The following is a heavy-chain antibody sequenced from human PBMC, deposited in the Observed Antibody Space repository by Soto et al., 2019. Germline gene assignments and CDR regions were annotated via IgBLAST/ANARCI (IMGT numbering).Heavy chain of an antibody. J-gene: IGHJ6*02. CDR1: GFTVSSNY. CDR2: IYSGGST. V-gene: IGHV3-53*01. Sequence: LRLSCAASGFTVSSNYMSWVRQAPGKGLEWVSVIYSGGSTYYADSVKGRFTISRDNSKNTLYLQMNSLRAEDTAVYYCARGSSYYYYGMDVWGQGTTVTVSS. CDR3: ARGSSYYYYGMDV. D-gene: IGHD3-10*01.